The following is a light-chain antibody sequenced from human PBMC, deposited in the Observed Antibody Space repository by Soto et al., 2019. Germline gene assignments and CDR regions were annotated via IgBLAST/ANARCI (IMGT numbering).Light chain of an antibody. V-gene: IGKV1-39*01. CDR1: QTIATY. J-gene: IGKJ3*01. CDR3: QQGYTMSLT. Sequence: DIQMTQSPSSLSASVGDTVTITCRASQTIATYLNWYQKKPGKAPNLLIYTASTLQSGVPPRFSGSGSGTDFTLTISGLQPVDFATYYCQQGYTMSLTFGPGTKVDIK. CDR2: TAS.